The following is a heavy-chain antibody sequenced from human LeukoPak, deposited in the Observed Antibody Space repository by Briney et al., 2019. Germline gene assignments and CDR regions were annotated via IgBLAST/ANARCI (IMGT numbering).Heavy chain of an antibody. CDR3: ARTQDWSHIANFDY. CDR2: IIPIFGTA. V-gene: IGHV1-69*05. Sequence: ASVKVSCTASGGTFSSYAISWVRQAPGQGLEWMGGIIPIFGTANYAQKFQGRVTMTRDTSTSTVYMELSSLRSEDTAVYYCARTQDWSHIANFDYWGQGTLVTVSS. CDR1: GGTFSSYA. J-gene: IGHJ4*02. D-gene: IGHD3/OR15-3a*01.